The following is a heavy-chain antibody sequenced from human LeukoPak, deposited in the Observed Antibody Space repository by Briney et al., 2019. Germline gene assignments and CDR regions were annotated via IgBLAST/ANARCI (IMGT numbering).Heavy chain of an antibody. CDR2: ISGSGGNT. J-gene: IGHJ3*02. D-gene: IGHD1-26*01. V-gene: IGHV3-23*01. CDR1: GFTFSNYA. CDR3: ARLSGSYPHDAFDI. Sequence: GGSLRLSCAVSGFTFSNYAMNWVRQAPGKGLEWVSAISGSGGNTYYADSVTGRFTISRDNAKNSLYLQMNSLRAEDTAVYYCARLSGSYPHDAFDIWGQGTMVTVSS.